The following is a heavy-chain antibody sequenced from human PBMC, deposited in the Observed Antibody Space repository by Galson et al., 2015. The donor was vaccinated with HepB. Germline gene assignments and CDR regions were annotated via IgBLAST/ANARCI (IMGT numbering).Heavy chain of an antibody. V-gene: IGHV5-10-1*01. CDR2: INPSDSYT. Sequence: QPGAAVIKPGESLRISCRGSGSSFTSYWISWVRQMLGKGLEWMGRINPSDSYTNYSPSFQGHVTISADKSISTAYLQWSSLKASDTAMYYCARQGFGESRGWFGPWGQGTLVTVSS. J-gene: IGHJ5*02. D-gene: IGHD3-10*01. CDR1: GSSFTSYW. CDR3: ARQGFGESRGWFGP.